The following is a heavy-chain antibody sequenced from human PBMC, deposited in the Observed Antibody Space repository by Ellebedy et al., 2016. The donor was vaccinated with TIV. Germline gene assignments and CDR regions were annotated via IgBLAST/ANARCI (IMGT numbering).Heavy chain of an antibody. D-gene: IGHD1-26*01. CDR1: GYTFTAYY. V-gene: IGHV1-2*02. CDR3: ARDYWGSYEY. J-gene: IGHJ4*02. Sequence: AASVKVSCKASGYTFTAYYMDWVRQAPGLGLEWMGWISPNGGGTHYAQKFQGRVSMTGDTSISTAYLELSRLTSDDTAVYYCARDYWGSYEYWGQGTLVTVSS. CDR2: ISPNGGGT.